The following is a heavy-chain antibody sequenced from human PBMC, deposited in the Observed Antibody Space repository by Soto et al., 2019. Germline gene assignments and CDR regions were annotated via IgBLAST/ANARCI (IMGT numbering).Heavy chain of an antibody. Sequence: SVKVSCKASGGTFSSYAISWVRQAPGQGLEWMGGIIPIFGTANYAQKFQGRVTITADESTSTAYMELSSLRSEDTAVYYCARDLRYCSGGSCLSPFDYWGQGTQVTVSS. CDR2: IIPIFGTA. CDR3: ARDLRYCSGGSCLSPFDY. CDR1: GGTFSSYA. J-gene: IGHJ4*02. D-gene: IGHD2-15*01. V-gene: IGHV1-69*13.